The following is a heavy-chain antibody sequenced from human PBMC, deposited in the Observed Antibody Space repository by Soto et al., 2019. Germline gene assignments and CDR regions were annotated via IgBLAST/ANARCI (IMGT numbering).Heavy chain of an antibody. J-gene: IGHJ6*03. CDR1: GGSFSGYY. D-gene: IGHD3-10*01. V-gene: IGHV4-34*01. Sequence: PSETLSLTCAVYGGSFSGYYWSWIRQPPGKGLEWIGEINHSGSTNYNPSLKSRVTISVDTSKNQFSLKLSSVTAADTAVYYCARGQRGSGSKYYYYMDVWGKGTTVTVSS. CDR3: ARGQRGSGSKYYYYMDV. CDR2: INHSGST.